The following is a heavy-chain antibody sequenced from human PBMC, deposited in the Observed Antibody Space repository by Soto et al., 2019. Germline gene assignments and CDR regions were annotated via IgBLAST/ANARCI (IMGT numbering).Heavy chain of an antibody. CDR1: GFTISSYS. CDR2: ISSSSSTI. V-gene: IGHV3-48*02. D-gene: IGHD5-12*01. CDR3: AREGYPFDY. J-gene: IGHJ4*02. Sequence: EVQLVESGGGLVQPGGSLRLSCAASGFTISSYSMNWVRQAPGKGLEWVSYISSSSSTIYYADSVKGRLTISRDNAKNSLYLQMNSLRDDDTAVYYCAREGYPFDYWGQGTLVTVSS.